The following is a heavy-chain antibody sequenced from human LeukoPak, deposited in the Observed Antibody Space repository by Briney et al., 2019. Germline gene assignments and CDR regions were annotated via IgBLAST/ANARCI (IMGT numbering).Heavy chain of an antibody. CDR3: ARVSWGMTTVAFFDY. CDR2: IKQDGSEE. Sequence: GGSLRLSCAASGFTFSSYWMSWVRQAPGKGLEWVANIKQDGSEEYYVDSVKGRFTISRDNAKNSLYLQMNSLRAEDTAVYYCARVSWGMTTVAFFDYWGQGTLVTVSS. D-gene: IGHD4-23*01. V-gene: IGHV3-7*03. J-gene: IGHJ4*02. CDR1: GFTFSSYW.